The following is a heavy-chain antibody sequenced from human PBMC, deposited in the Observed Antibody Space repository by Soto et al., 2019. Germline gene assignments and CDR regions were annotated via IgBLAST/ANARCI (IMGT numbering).Heavy chain of an antibody. D-gene: IGHD3-9*01. CDR1: GFTFDDYA. Sequence: GGSLRLSCAASGFTFDDYAMHWVRQAPGKGLEWVSLISGDGGSTYYADSVKGRFTISRDNSKNSLYLQMNSLRTEDTALYYCAKAPGLRYFDWLLNGYGMDVWGQGTTVTVSS. CDR2: ISGDGGST. CDR3: AKAPGLRYFDWLLNGYGMDV. V-gene: IGHV3-43*02. J-gene: IGHJ6*02.